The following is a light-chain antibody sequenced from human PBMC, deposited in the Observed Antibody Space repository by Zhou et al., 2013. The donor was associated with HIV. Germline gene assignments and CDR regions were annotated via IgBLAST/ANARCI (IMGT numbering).Light chain of an antibody. CDR1: QSVSSN. CDR2: GAS. CDR3: QQYDTWPS. J-gene: IGKJ2*01. Sequence: EIVMTQSPATLSVSPGERAALSCRASQSVSSNLAWYQQKPGQAPRLLIYGASTRATGIPARFSGSGSGTDFTLTISGLQSEDFALYYCQQYDTWPSFGQGTKLQIK. V-gene: IGKV3-15*01.